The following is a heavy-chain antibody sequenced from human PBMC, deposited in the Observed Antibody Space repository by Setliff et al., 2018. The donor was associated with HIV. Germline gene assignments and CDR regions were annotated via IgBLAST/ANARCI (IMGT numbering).Heavy chain of an antibody. CDR3: ARGVRGVIIEWYYFDY. J-gene: IGHJ4*02. CDR1: GNSVSSGGYF. Sequence: PSETLSLTCTVSGNSVSSGGYFWSGIRQHPGKGLEWIGYIYHTGSTYYNPSLQSRVSISIDTFKNQFSLRLTSVTAADTAVYYCARGVRGVIIEWYYFDYWGQGTLVTVSS. V-gene: IGHV4-31*03. D-gene: IGHD3-10*01. CDR2: IYHTGST.